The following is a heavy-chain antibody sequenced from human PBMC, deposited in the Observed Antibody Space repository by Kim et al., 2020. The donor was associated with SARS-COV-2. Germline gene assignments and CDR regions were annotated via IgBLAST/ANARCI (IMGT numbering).Heavy chain of an antibody. Sequence: SETLSLTCTVSGGSISSGDYYWSWIRQHPGKGLEWIGYIYYSGSTYYNPSLKSRVTISVDTSKNQFSLKLSSVTAADTAVYYCARDHSGEFWSGSDSGWFDPWGQGTLVTVSS. CDR3: ARDHSGEFWSGSDSGWFDP. D-gene: IGHD3-3*01. CDR1: GGSISSGDYY. J-gene: IGHJ5*02. CDR2: IYYSGST. V-gene: IGHV4-31*03.